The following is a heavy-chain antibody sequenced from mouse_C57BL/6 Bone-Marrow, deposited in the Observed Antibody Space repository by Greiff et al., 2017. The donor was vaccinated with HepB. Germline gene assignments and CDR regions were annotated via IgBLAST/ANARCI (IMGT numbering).Heavy chain of an antibody. V-gene: IGHV1-64*01. CDR2: IHPNSGST. CDR1: GYTFTSYW. D-gene: IGHD1-1*01. CDR3: ARSVYYGSRYVRFDY. J-gene: IGHJ2*01. Sequence: QVQLQQPGAELVKPGASVKLSCKASGYTFTSYWMHWVKQRPGQGLEWIGMIHPNSGSTNYNEKFKSKATLTVDKSSSTAYMQLSSLTSEDSAVYYCARSVYYGSRYVRFDYWGQGTTLTVSS.